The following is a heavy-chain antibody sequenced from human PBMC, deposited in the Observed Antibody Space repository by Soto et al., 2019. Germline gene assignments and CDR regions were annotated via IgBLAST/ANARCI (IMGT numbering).Heavy chain of an antibody. CDR1: GGSFTSNNW. CDR3: ASRDPGTSVDY. V-gene: IGHV4-4*02. Sequence: SETLSLTCAVSGGSFTSNNWWTWVRQPPGQGLAWIGEIYRTGSTNYNPSSKSRVTIALDKTENQFSLKVTSLTAADTAVYYCASRDPGTSVDYWGQGTLVTVSS. D-gene: IGHD1-7*01. CDR2: IYRTGST. J-gene: IGHJ4*02.